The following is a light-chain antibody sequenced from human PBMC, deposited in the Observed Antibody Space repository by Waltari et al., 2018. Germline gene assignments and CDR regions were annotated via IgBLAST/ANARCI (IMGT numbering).Light chain of an antibody. V-gene: IGKV3-11*01. CDR1: QSVSSY. CDR3: QQRSNWPFT. CDR2: DAS. Sequence: EIVLTQSPATLSLSPGERATLSCRASQSVSSYLAWYQQKPGQAPSLLIYDASNRATGIPARFSGSGPGTDFTLTISSLEPEDFAVYYCQQRSNWPFTFGQGTRLEIK. J-gene: IGKJ5*01.